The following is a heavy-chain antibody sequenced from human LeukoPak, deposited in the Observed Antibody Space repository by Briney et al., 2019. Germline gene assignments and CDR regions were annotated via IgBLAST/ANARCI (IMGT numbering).Heavy chain of an antibody. CDR2: IQYDGNTI. Sequence: GGSLRLSCVASGFTYSHNGMHWVRQAPGKGLEWVAFIQYDGNTIFYADSVKGRFTISRDNAKNSLYLQMNSLRAEDTAVYYCAREHSGYDFPGRDYYYMDVWGKGTTVTVSS. CDR3: AREHSGYDFPGRDYYYMDV. CDR1: GFTYSHNG. J-gene: IGHJ6*03. D-gene: IGHD5-12*01. V-gene: IGHV3-30*02.